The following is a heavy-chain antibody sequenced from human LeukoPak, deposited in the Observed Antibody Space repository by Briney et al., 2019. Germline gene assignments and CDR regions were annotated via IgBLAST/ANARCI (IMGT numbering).Heavy chain of an antibody. V-gene: IGHV3-74*01. CDR1: GFTVSSNY. CDR3: AKDGGNYYDTAGNHLMRSYMDV. Sequence: GGSLRLSCAASGFTVSSNYMSWVRQAPGKGLMWVSRINSDGSSTNYADSVKGRFTISRDNAKNTLYLQMNSLRDEDTAVYYCAKDGGNYYDTAGNHLMRSYMDVWGKGTPVTVSS. D-gene: IGHD3-22*01. J-gene: IGHJ6*04. CDR2: INSDGSST.